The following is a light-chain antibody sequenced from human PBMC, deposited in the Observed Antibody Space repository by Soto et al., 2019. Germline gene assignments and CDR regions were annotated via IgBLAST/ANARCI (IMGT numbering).Light chain of an antibody. CDR2: EVS. CDR3: SSSTTSPHRV. Sequence: QSALTQPASVSGSPGQSITISCTGTSSDVGGYNYVSWYQQHPGKAPKLMIYEVSNRPSGVSNRFSGSKSGNTASLTISGLQAQDEAHYYCSSSTTSPHRVLGTGTKVTVL. CDR1: SSDVGGYNY. J-gene: IGLJ1*01. V-gene: IGLV2-14*01.